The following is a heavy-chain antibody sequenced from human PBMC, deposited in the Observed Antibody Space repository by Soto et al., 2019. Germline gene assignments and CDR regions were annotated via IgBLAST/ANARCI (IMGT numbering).Heavy chain of an antibody. D-gene: IGHD2-15*01. CDR1: GFTFRSYG. V-gene: IGHV3-30*18. CDR2: ISYDGSNK. Sequence: QVHLVESGGGVVQPGGSLRLSCAASGFTFRSYGIHWVRQAPGKGLEWVSVISYDGSNKYYGDSVKGRFTISRDNSKNTLYLQMNSLRAEDTAVYYCAKDAKYEDIVVVVGGCVDSWGQGTLVTVSS. CDR3: AKDAKYEDIVVVVGGCVDS. J-gene: IGHJ5*01.